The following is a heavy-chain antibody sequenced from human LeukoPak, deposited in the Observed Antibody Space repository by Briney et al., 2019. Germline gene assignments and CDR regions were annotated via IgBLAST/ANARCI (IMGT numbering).Heavy chain of an antibody. V-gene: IGHV1-2*04. J-gene: IGHJ5*02. CDR1: GYTFTGYY. CDR3: ARGGYSGYDSWFDP. Sequence: ASVKVSCKASGYTFTGYYMHWVRQAPGQGLEWMGWINPNNGGTNYAQKFQGWVTMTRDTSISTAYMELSRLRSDDTAVYYCARGGYSGYDSWFDPWGQGTLVTVSS. D-gene: IGHD5-12*01. CDR2: INPNNGGT.